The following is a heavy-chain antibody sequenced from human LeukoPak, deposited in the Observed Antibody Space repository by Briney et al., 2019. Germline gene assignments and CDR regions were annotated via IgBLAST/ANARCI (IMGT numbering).Heavy chain of an antibody. V-gene: IGHV3-23*01. D-gene: IGHD3-9*01. CDR3: AKDLYYDILTGSDY. CDR2: ISGSGGST. CDR1: GLTFSSYA. Sequence: GGSLRLSCAASGLTFSSYAMSWVRQAPGKGLEWVSAISGSGGSTYYADSVKGRFTISRDNSKNTLYLQMNSLRAEDTAVYYCAKDLYYDILTGSDYWGQGTLVTVSS. J-gene: IGHJ4*02.